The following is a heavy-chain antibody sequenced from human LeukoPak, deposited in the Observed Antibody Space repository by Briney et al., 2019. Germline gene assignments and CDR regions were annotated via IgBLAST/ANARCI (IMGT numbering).Heavy chain of an antibody. Sequence: SETLSLTCTVSGGSISSSSYYWGWIRQPPGKGLEWIGSIYYSGSTYYNPSLKSRVTISVDTSRNQFSLKLSSVTAADTAVYYCARHRIVVVPTATFDFWGQGTLVTVSS. J-gene: IGHJ4*02. CDR2: IYYSGST. D-gene: IGHD2-2*01. CDR1: GGSISSSSYY. CDR3: ARHRIVVVPTATFDF. V-gene: IGHV4-39*01.